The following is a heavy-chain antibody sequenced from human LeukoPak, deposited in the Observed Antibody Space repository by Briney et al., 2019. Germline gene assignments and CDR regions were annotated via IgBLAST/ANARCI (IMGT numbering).Heavy chain of an antibody. V-gene: IGHV4-39*07. Sequence: SETLSLTCTVSGGSISSSSYYWGWIRQPPGKGLEWIGSIYYSGSTYYNPSLKSRVTISVDTSKNQFSLKLSSVTAADTAVYYCARVAADYYAMVRGVTMGWFDPWGQGTLVTVSS. J-gene: IGHJ5*02. CDR2: IYYSGST. CDR3: ARVAADYYAMVRGVTMGWFDP. CDR1: GGSISSSSYY. D-gene: IGHD3-10*01.